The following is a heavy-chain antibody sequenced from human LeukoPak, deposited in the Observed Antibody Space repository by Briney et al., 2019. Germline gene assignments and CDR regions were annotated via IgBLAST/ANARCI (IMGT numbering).Heavy chain of an antibody. V-gene: IGHV3-23*01. Sequence: HPGGSLRLSFAASGFTFSSYAMSWVRQAPGKGLEWVSTISGTSDSTYFAGSVKSRFTISRDDSKNTLYLLMNSLRADNTAVYFCATGYPFFHYWGQGTLVTVSS. CDR2: ISGTSDST. CDR1: GFTFSSYA. CDR3: ATGYPFFHY. J-gene: IGHJ4*02. D-gene: IGHD6-13*01.